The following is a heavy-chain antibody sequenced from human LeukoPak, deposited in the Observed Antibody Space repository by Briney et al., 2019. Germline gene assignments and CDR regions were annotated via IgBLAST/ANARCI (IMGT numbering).Heavy chain of an antibody. CDR3: ASRLYCSNSRCRNFASAY. V-gene: IGHV1-58*02. J-gene: IGHJ4*02. D-gene: IGHD2-2*01. CDR2: IVVGSGNT. CDR1: GFTFTTSA. Sequence: SVKVSCKTSGFTFTTSAMQWVRQARGQRLEWIGWIVVGSGNTNYAQKFQERVTITRDMSTSTAYMELSSLRSEDTAIYYCASRLYCSNSRCRNFASAYWGQGTLVTVSS.